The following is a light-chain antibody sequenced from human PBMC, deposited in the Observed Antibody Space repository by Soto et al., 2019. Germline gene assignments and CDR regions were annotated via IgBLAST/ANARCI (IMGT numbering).Light chain of an antibody. Sequence: DIHLTQSPSSLSASVGDGVTITCRASQAITNNLAWYQQKPGNPPRLLIYEESTLHSGVPSRFSGRKVGTQFILTIDSLQPEDFATYYCQQVKSYPRTFXGGTKVDIK. CDR1: QAITNN. V-gene: IGKV1-9*01. J-gene: IGKJ4*01. CDR3: QQVKSYPRT. CDR2: EES.